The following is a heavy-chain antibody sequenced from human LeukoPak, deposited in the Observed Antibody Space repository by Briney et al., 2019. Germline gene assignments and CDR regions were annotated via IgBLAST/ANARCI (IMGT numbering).Heavy chain of an antibody. CDR3: ARHAAIFGVVIPWFDP. CDR2: VYYKGDT. Sequence: SETLSLTCSVSGGSATGYFWTWIRQPPGKGPEWIGYVYYKGDTSYSPSLDSRVSISVDTSKKQFSLKLNSVTAADTAMYYCARHAAIFGVVIPWFDPWGQGTLVTVSS. CDR1: GGSATGYF. V-gene: IGHV4-59*08. J-gene: IGHJ5*02. D-gene: IGHD3-3*01.